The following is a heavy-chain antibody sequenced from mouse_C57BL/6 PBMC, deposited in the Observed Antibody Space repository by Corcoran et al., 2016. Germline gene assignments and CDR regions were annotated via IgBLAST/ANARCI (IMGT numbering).Heavy chain of an antibody. Sequence: EVQLQQSGHVLVTPGASVKMSCKASGYTFTDYYMNWVKQSHGKSLEWIGVINPYNGGTSYNQKFKGKATLTVDKSSSTAYMELNRQSSEDSAVYYCARGGEAYYYGSSYVSYAMDYWGQGTSVTVSS. D-gene: IGHD1-1*01. V-gene: IGHV1-19*01. J-gene: IGHJ4*01. CDR1: GYTFTDYY. CDR3: ARGGEAYYYGSSYVSYAMDY. CDR2: INPYNGGT.